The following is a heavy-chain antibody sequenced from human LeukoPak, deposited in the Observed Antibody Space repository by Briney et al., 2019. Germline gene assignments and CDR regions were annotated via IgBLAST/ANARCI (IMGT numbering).Heavy chain of an antibody. Sequence: QSGGSLRLSCAASGFTFSNHWMHWVRQTPGKGLVWVSRIKGDGSSISHADSVKGRFTISRDNAKNTLDLQMNNLRVEDTAVYYCAKDLQQWLVQVGYFDYWGQGTLVTVSS. J-gene: IGHJ4*02. V-gene: IGHV3-74*01. D-gene: IGHD6-19*01. CDR1: GFTFSNHW. CDR3: AKDLQQWLVQVGYFDY. CDR2: IKGDGSSI.